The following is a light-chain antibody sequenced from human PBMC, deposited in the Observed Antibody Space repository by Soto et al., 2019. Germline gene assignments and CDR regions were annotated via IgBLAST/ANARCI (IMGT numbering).Light chain of an antibody. CDR2: DVS. V-gene: IGLV2-14*03. CDR3: SSYATGSTIL. J-gene: IGLJ2*01. Sequence: QSALTQPASVSGSPGQSITISCTGTGRDIGGYNYVSWYQLHPGKAPKLLTYDVSNRPSGISARFSGSKSGITASPTISGLQAEDEADYYCSSYATGSTILFSGGTKLTVL. CDR1: GRDIGGYNY.